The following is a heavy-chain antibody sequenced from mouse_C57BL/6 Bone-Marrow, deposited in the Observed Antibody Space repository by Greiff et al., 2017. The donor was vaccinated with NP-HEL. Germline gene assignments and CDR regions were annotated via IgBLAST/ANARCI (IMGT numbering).Heavy chain of an antibody. V-gene: IGHV1-19*01. Sequence: VQLQQSGPVLVKPGASVKMSCKASGYTFTDYYMNWVKQSHGKSLEWIGVINPYNGGTSYNQKFKGKATLTVDKSSSTAYMELNSLTSEDSAVYYCANYYGSSPAYWGQGTLVTVSA. CDR1: GYTFTDYY. CDR2: INPYNGGT. D-gene: IGHD1-1*01. J-gene: IGHJ3*01. CDR3: ANYYGSSPAY.